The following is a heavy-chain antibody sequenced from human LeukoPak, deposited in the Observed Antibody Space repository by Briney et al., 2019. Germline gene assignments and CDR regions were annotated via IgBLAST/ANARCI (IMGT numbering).Heavy chain of an antibody. CDR2: ISESGGST. V-gene: IGHV3-23*01. Sequence: GGSLRLSCAASGFTFSSYAMSWVRRAPGKGLEWVSGISESGGSTYYADSVKGRFTISRDNSRNTLYLQMNSLRVEDTALYYCAKTSGGNYWGQGTLVTVSS. J-gene: IGHJ4*02. D-gene: IGHD1-26*01. CDR3: AKTSGGNY. CDR1: GFTFSSYA.